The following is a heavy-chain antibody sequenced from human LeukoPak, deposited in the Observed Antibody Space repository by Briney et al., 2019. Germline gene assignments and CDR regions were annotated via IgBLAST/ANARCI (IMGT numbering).Heavy chain of an antibody. V-gene: IGHV3-21*01. CDR3: ARAESGSYGYFDY. CDR2: ISRSSTYI. D-gene: IGHD1-26*01. CDR1: GFTFSSYS. J-gene: IGHJ4*02. Sequence: GGSLRLSCAASGFTFSSYSMNWVRQAPGKGLEWVSSISRSSTYIYYADSVKGRFTISRDNSKNTLYLQMNSLRAEDTAVYYCARAESGSYGYFDYWGQGTLVTVSS.